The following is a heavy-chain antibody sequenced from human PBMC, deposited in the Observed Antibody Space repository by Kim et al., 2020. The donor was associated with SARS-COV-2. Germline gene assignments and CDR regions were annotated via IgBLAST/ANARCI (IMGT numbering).Heavy chain of an antibody. V-gene: IGHV3-48*02. D-gene: IGHD1-26*01. CDR2: MTGGGKTI. CDR3: ARDSGSASSAFDL. Sequence: GGSLRLSCTASGFSFLVYGMNWVRQAPGKGLEWLSFMTGGGKTIYYADSVKGRFTISKDNGGMTLFLQMNSLRDEDTAVYYCARDSGSASSAFDLWGQGTLVTVS. J-gene: IGHJ3*01. CDR1: GFSFLVYG.